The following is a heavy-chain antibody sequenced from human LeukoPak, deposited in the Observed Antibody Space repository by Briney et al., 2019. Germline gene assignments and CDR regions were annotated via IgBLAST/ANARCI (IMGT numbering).Heavy chain of an antibody. CDR1: GFTFSSYA. J-gene: IGHJ4*02. CDR3: AKFLPTHIVVANYYFDY. D-gene: IGHD2-21*01. CDR2: ISGSGGST. V-gene: IGHV3-23*01. Sequence: GESLKISCAASGFTFSSYAMSWVRQAPGKGLEWVSAISGSGGSTYYADSVKGRFTISRDNSKNTLYLQMNSLRAEDTAVYYCAKFLPTHIVVANYYFDYWGQGTLVTVSS.